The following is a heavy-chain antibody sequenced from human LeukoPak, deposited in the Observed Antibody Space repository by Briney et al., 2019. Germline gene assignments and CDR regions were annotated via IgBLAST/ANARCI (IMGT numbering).Heavy chain of an antibody. CDR1: GGSISSSSFY. V-gene: IGHV4-39*07. Sequence: SETLSLTCTVSGGSISSSSFYWGWIRQPPGKGLAWIGSISYTGSTDYNPSLKSRVTISVDTSKNQFSLKLSSVTAADTAVYYCARFGGFGELPKPFDYWGQGTLVTVSS. CDR2: ISYTGST. D-gene: IGHD3-10*01. J-gene: IGHJ4*02. CDR3: ARFGGFGELPKPFDY.